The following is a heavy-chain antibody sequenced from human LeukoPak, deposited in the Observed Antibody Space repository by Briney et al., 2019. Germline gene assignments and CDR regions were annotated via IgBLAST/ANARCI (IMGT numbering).Heavy chain of an antibody. CDR2: IKKDVSEK. V-gene: IGHV3-7*01. CDR3: ARDPNYYDSREFDY. D-gene: IGHD3-22*01. J-gene: IGHJ4*02. CDR1: GFTVNSYW. Sequence: PGGSLSLSCAASGFTVNSYWMSWVRQAPGKGLEWVANIKKDVSEKYYVDSVKGRFTISRDNAKNSLYLQMNSLRAEDTAVYYCARDPNYYDSREFDYWGQGTLVTVSS.